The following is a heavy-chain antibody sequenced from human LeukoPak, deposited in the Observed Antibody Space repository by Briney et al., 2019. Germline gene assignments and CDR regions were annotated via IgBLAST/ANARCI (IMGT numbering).Heavy chain of an antibody. CDR3: AKEYSGAFDY. D-gene: IGHD1-26*01. V-gene: IGHV3-9*01. J-gene: IGHJ4*02. Sequence: GRSLRLSCAASGFTFDDYAMHWVRQAPGKGLEWVSGISWNSGSIGYADSVKGRFTISRDNAKNSLYLQMNSLRAEGTALYYCAKEYSGAFDYWGQGTLVTVSS. CDR1: GFTFDDYA. CDR2: ISWNSGSI.